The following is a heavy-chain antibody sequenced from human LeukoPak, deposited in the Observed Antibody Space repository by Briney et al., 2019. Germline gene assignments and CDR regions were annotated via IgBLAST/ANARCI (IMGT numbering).Heavy chain of an antibody. V-gene: IGHV3-21*01. J-gene: IGHJ4*02. CDR3: ARESPSYGGNVFDY. Sequence: PGGSLRLSCAASGFTFNSYTMNWVRQAPGKGLEWVSSISSSSSYIYYADSLKGRFTISRDNAKNSLYLQMNSLRAEDTAVYYCARESPSYGGNVFDYWGQGTLVTVSS. CDR1: GFTFNSYT. D-gene: IGHD4-23*01. CDR2: ISSSSSYI.